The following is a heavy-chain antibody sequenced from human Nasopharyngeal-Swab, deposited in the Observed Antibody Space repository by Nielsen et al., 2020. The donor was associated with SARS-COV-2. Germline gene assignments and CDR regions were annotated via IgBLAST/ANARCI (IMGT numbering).Heavy chain of an antibody. CDR2: ISGSGGST. CDR3: AKDLSQGITGTVPFDY. Sequence: GESLKISCAASGFTFRSYAMSWVRQAPGKGLEWVSAISGSGGSTYYADSVKGWFTISGDNSKNTLYLQMNSLRAEDTAVYYCAKDLSQGITGTVPFDYWGQGTLVTVSS. J-gene: IGHJ4*02. D-gene: IGHD1-20*01. CDR1: GFTFRSYA. V-gene: IGHV3-23*01.